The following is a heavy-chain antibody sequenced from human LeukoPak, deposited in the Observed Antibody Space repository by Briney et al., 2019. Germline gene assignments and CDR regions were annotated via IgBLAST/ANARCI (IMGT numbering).Heavy chain of an antibody. J-gene: IGHJ4*02. Sequence: GGSLRLSCAASGFTFSSYEMNWVRQAPGKGLEWVSYISSSGSTIYYADSVKGRFTISSDNAKNSLYLQMNRLRAEDTAVYYCARDFYGDYDYWGQGTLVTVSS. CDR2: ISSSGSTI. CDR3: ARDFYGDYDY. D-gene: IGHD4-17*01. V-gene: IGHV3-48*03. CDR1: GFTFSSYE.